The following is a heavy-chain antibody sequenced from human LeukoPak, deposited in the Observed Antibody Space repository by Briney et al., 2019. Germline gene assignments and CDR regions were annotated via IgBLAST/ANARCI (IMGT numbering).Heavy chain of an antibody. Sequence: ASVKVSCKASGYTLTGYYIHWVRQAPGQGLEWMGRINPNSGGANYAQKFQGRVTMTRDTSISTAYLELSRLRSDDKAVCYFATPGFDTGYWNDDYYYYMDVWGKGTTVTVSS. CDR2: INPNSGGA. CDR3: ATPGFDTGYWNDDYYYYMDV. J-gene: IGHJ6*03. V-gene: IGHV1-2*06. CDR1: GYTLTGYY. D-gene: IGHD3-9*01.